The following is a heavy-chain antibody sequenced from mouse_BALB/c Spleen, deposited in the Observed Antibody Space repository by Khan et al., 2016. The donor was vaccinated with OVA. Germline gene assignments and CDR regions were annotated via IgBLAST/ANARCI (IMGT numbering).Heavy chain of an antibody. Sequence: EVELVESGGDLVKPGGSLKLSCAVSGFTFSNYAMSWVRQTPEKRLEWVATISSGGSYSYYPDSVQGRFIISRDNAKSTLYLQMSSLKSEDTAIYYCARELFTTVVATPFAYWGQGTLVTVSA. J-gene: IGHJ3*01. CDR1: GFTFSNYA. CDR2: ISSGGSYS. D-gene: IGHD1-1*01. V-gene: IGHV5-9-3*01. CDR3: ARELFTTVVATPFAY.